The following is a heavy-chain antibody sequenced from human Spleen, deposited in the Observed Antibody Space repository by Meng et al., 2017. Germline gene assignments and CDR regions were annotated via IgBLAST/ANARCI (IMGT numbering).Heavy chain of an antibody. CDR3: ARDGGWFQIAN. D-gene: IGHD6-19*01. J-gene: IGHJ4*02. V-gene: IGHV3-48*03. CDR2: ISSSGSTI. Sequence: GESLKISWAASGCTFSSSEMNWVRQAPGKGLEWVSYISSSGSTIYYADSVKGRFTISRDNARNSLFLQMNSLRGEDTAIYYCARDGGWFQIANWGQGTLVTVSS. CDR1: GCTFSSSE.